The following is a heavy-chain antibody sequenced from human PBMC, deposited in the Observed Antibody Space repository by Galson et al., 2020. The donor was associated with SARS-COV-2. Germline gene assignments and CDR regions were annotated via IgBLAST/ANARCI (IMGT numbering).Heavy chain of an antibody. V-gene: IGHV4-39*01. Sequence: SETLSLTCTVSGGSISSSSYYWGWIRQPPGKGLEWIGSIYYSGSTYYNPSLKSRVTISVDTSKNQFSLKLSSVTAADTAVYYCARGPAANYYYYYYMDVWGKGTTVTVSS. J-gene: IGHJ6*03. CDR3: ARGPAANYYYYYYMDV. CDR2: IYYSGST. D-gene: IGHD2-2*01. CDR1: GGSISSSSYY.